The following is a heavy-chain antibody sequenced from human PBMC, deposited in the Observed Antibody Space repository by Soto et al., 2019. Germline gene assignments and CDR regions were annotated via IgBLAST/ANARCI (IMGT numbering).Heavy chain of an antibody. CDR2: ITSKAFGATT. D-gene: IGHD2-8*01. CDR1: GFTFGDYA. Sequence: GGSLRLSCSASGFTFGDYAMSWFRQAPGKGLEWITFITSKAFGATTQYAASVKGRFTISRDDSKSVAYLQMNSLKSEDTALYYCSWGVKYGAFDIWGQGTMVTVSS. CDR3: SWGVKYGAFDI. V-gene: IGHV3-49*03. J-gene: IGHJ3*02.